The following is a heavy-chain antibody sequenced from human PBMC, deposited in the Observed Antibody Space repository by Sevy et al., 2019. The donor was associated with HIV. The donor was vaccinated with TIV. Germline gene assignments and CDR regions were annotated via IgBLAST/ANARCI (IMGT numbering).Heavy chain of an antibody. V-gene: IGHV3-21*01. Sequence: GGSLRLSCATSGFSFRSYVINWVRQAPGKGLEWVSSISSSSSYIYYADSVKGRFTISRDNAKNSLYLQMNSLRAEDTAVYYCARDPRIAAAGYGMDVWGQGTTVTVS. CDR3: ARDPRIAAAGYGMDV. J-gene: IGHJ6*02. CDR2: ISSSSSYI. D-gene: IGHD6-13*01. CDR1: GFSFRSYV.